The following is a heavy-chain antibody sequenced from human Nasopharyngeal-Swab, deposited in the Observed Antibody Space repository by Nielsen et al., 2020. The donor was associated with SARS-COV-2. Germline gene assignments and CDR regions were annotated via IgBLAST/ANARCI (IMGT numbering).Heavy chain of an antibody. V-gene: IGHV1-3*01. J-gene: IGHJ4*02. CDR2: INPDNGDT. CDR1: GYAFNDYT. Sequence: ASVKVSCKSSGYAFNDYTMQWVRQAPGQGLEWLGWINPDNGDTNYSQKFQGRVAITGDTYASTAYLELSGLTSEDTAVYYCARDIMITFGGVITDLLAYWGQGTLVSVSS. CDR3: ARDIMITFGGVITDLLAY. D-gene: IGHD3-16*02.